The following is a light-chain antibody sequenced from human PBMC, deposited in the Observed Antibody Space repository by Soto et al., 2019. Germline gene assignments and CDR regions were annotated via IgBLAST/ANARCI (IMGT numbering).Light chain of an antibody. J-gene: IGKJ4*01. Sequence: VLTQSPCTLSLSPGERATLSCRSGQSVSSSDLGGYQQKRGQAARLLMFGASSRATCRRCRFSGSGSSPDFTLPISTLEPEAFAAYYCQQYGSPRFGGGTTVDIK. V-gene: IGKV3-20*01. CDR2: GAS. CDR1: QSVSSSD. CDR3: QQYGSPR.